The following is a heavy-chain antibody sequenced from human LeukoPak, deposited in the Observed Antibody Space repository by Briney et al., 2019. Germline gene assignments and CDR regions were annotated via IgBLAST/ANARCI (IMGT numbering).Heavy chain of an antibody. V-gene: IGHV3-74*01. CDR1: GFTFSNYW. D-gene: IGHD5-18*01. CDR3: ARNLGYSYVYFDY. CDR2: INSDGRTI. J-gene: IGHJ4*02. Sequence: GGSLRLSCAVSGFTFSNYWMHWVRQAPGKGLVWVSRINSDGRTISYADSVKGRFTISRDNAKNTLYLQMNSLRAEDTAVYYCARNLGYSYVYFDYWGQGTLVTV.